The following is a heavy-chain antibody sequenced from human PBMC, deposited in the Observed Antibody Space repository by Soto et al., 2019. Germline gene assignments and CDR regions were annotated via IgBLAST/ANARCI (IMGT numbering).Heavy chain of an antibody. J-gene: IGHJ6*02. CDR3: ARESDTATYYYGMDV. CDR1: GFTFSSYA. Sequence: GGSLRLSCAASGFTFSSYAMHWVRQAPGKGLEWVAVISYDGSNKYYADSVKGRFTISRDNSKNTLYLQMNSLRAEDTAVYYCARESDTATYYYGMDVWGQGTTVTVSS. V-gene: IGHV3-30-3*01. D-gene: IGHD5-18*01. CDR2: ISYDGSNK.